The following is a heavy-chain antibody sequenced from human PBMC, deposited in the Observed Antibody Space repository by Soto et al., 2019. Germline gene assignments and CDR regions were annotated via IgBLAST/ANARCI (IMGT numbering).Heavy chain of an antibody. CDR2: IYYSGST. D-gene: IGHD3-9*01. J-gene: IGHJ3*02. CDR3: ARALILTGYYIHDAFDI. CDR1: GGSISSYY. V-gene: IGHV4-59*01. Sequence: SETLSLTCTVSGGSISSYYWSWTGQPPGKGLEWIGYIYYSGSTNYNPSLKSRVTISVDTSKNQFSLKLSSVTAADTAVYYCARALILTGYYIHDAFDIWGQGTMVT.